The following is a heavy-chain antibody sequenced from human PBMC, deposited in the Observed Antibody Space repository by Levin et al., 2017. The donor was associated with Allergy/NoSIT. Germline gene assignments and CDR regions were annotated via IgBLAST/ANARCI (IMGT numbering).Heavy chain of an antibody. V-gene: IGHV1-2*02. CDR3: ARSPLVVVHFDY. J-gene: IGHJ4*02. CDR1: GYTFTGYY. CDR2: INPKSGGT. Sequence: GESLKISCKASGYTFTGYYIHWVRQAPGQGLEWMGWINPKSGGTNYAQKFQGRVTMTRDTPISTAYMELNSLRSDETAVYYCARSPLVVVHFDYWGQGTLVTVSS. D-gene: IGHD3-22*01.